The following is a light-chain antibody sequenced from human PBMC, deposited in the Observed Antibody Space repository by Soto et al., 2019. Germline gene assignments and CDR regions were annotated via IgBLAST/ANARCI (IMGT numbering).Light chain of an antibody. CDR2: DAS. V-gene: IGKV1-33*01. Sequence: DIQMTQSPSSLSASVGDRVIITCQASQDISNYLNWYQQRPGKAPNLLIYDASNLETGVPSRFSGSGSGTDFTSTITSLQPEDIGKYYFQQNDNLHLTFGGGTKVKIK. CDR3: QQNDNLHLT. CDR1: QDISNY. J-gene: IGKJ4*01.